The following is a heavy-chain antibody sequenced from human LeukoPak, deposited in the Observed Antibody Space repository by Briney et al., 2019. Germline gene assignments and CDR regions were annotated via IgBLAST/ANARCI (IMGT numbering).Heavy chain of an antibody. J-gene: IGHJ6*02. CDR3: AKRPQPPYYYGMDV. CDR1: GGTFSSYA. CDR2: IIPIFGTA. V-gene: IGHV1-69*13. D-gene: IGHD5-18*01. Sequence: SVKVSCKASGGTFSSYAISWVRQAPGQGLEWMGGIIPIFGTANYAQKFQGRVTITADESTSTAYMELSSLRSEDTAVHYCAKRPQPPYYYGMDVWGQGTTVTVSS.